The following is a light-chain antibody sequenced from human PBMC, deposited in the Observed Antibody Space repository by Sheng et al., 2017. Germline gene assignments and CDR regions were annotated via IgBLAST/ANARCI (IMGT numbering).Light chain of an antibody. V-gene: IGKV3-15*01. CDR3: QQSHNWPPWT. Sequence: EIVMTQSPATLSVSPGERATLSCRASQSVSSNLTWYQQKLGQAPRLLIYDASTRATGIPARFSGSGSGTEFTLTISSLQSEDFAVYYCQQSHNWPPWTFGQGTKVEIK. J-gene: IGKJ1*01. CDR2: DAS. CDR1: QSVSSN.